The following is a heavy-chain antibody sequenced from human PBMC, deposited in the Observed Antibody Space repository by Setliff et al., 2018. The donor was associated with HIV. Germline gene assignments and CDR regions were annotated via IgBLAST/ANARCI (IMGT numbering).Heavy chain of an antibody. Sequence: ASVKVSCKAPGYTFTSYYMHWVRRAPGQGLEWMGIINPSGGGTTYARKFQGRVTVTRDTSTTTVYMELSGLSSEDTAVYYCARATEAGTIDYWGQGTRVTVSS. J-gene: IGHJ4*02. D-gene: IGHD1-1*01. V-gene: IGHV1-46*01. CDR3: ARATEAGTIDY. CDR1: GYTFTSYY. CDR2: INPSGGGT.